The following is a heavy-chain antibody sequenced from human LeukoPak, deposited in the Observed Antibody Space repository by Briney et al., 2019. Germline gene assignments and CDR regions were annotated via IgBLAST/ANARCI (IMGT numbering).Heavy chain of an antibody. CDR3: ARVRAGPYYYYMDV. V-gene: IGHV4-39*07. CDR1: GVSISSSNSY. Sequence: SETLFLTCTVSGVSISSSNSYWGWIRQPPGKGLEWIGSIYYSGSTYYNPSLKSRVTISVDTSKNQFSLKLSSVTAADTAVYYCARVRAGPYYYYMDVWGKGTTVTVSS. J-gene: IGHJ6*03. CDR2: IYYSGST.